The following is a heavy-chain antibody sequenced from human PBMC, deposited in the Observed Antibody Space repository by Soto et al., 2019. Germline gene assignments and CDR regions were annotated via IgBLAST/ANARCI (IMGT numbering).Heavy chain of an antibody. D-gene: IGHD3-10*01. CDR3: GRDGNSGGEIDF. CDR2: IRHSSDTI. Sequence: PGGSLRLSCITSGFSFGAYNMDWVRQAPGKGLEWVAYIRHSSDTILYADSVKGRFSISRDNSKNSLYLQMNNLRVEDTAIYYCGRDGNSGGEIDFWGQGALVTVSS. J-gene: IGHJ4*02. CDR1: GFSFGAYN. V-gene: IGHV3-48*01.